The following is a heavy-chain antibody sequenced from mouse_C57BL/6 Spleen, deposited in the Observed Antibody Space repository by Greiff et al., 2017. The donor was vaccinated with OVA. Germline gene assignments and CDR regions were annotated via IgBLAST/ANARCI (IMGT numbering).Heavy chain of an antibody. J-gene: IGHJ2*01. CDR2: ISSGSSTI. CDR1: GFTFSDDG. D-gene: IGHD1-1*01. Sequence: EVKVEESGGGLVKPGGSLKLSCAASGFTFSDDGMHWVRQAPEKGLEWVAYISSGSSTIYYADTVKGRFTISRDNAKNTLFLQMTSLRSEDTAMYYCARPDYYYGSSYPGYFDYWGQGTTLTVSS. V-gene: IGHV5-17*01. CDR3: ARPDYYYGSSYPGYFDY.